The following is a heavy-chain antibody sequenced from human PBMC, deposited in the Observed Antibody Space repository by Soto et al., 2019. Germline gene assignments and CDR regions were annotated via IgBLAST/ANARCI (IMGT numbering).Heavy chain of an antibody. CDR2: ISAYNGNT. D-gene: IGHD3-3*01. Sequence: QVQLVQSGAEVKKPGASVKVSCKASGYTFTSYGISWVRQAPGQGLEWMGWISAYNGNTNYAQKLQGRVTMTTDISTSTAYMELRSLRSDDTAVYYCARRYDFWSGYYHYGMDVWGQGTTVTVSS. J-gene: IGHJ6*02. CDR1: GYTFTSYG. CDR3: ARRYDFWSGYYHYGMDV. V-gene: IGHV1-18*01.